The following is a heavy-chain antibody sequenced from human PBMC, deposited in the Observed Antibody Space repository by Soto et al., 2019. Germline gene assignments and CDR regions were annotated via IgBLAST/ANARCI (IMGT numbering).Heavy chain of an antibody. D-gene: IGHD6-19*01. CDR2: ISSSSSTI. V-gene: IGHV3-48*01. Sequence: EVQLVESGGGLVQPGGSLRLSCAASGFTFSSYSMNWVRQAPGKGLEWVSYISSSSSTIYYAGSVKGRFTISRDNAKNSLYLQMNSLRAEDTAVYYCARVYGIAVAGTLDYWGQGTLVTVSS. J-gene: IGHJ4*02. CDR1: GFTFSSYS. CDR3: ARVYGIAVAGTLDY.